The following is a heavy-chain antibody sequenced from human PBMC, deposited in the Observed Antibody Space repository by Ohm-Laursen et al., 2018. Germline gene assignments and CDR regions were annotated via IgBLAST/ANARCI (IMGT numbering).Heavy chain of an antibody. V-gene: IGHV1-69*05. CDR1: GGTFSSYA. J-gene: IGHJ3*02. D-gene: IGHD3-3*01. CDR3: ARDISGRFLDLDAFDI. CDR2: IIPIFGTA. Sequence: GASVKVSCKASGGTFSSYAISWVRQAPGQGLEWMGGIIPIFGTANYAQKLQGRVTMTTDTSTSTAYMELRSLRSDDTAVYYCARDISGRFLDLDAFDIWGQGTMVTVSS.